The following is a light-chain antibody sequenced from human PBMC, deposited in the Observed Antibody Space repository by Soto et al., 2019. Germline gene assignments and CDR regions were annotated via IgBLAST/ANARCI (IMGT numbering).Light chain of an antibody. V-gene: IGKV3-20*01. CDR1: QSVPRSY. CDR2: GTS. J-gene: IGKJ5*01. Sequence: EIVLTQSPGTLSLSPGERATLSCRASQSVPRSYLAWYQQKPGQAPRLLIYGTSSRATGIPGRFSGSGSGTDFTLTISRLEPEDFAVFYCQQYGSSIPFGQGKRLEIK. CDR3: QQYGSSIP.